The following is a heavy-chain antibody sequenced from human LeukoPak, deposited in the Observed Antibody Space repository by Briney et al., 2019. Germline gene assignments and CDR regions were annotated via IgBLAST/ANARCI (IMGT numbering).Heavy chain of an antibody. CDR2: ISSSSSYI. D-gene: IGHD4-17*01. Sequence: GGSLRLSCAASGFTFSSYSMNWVRQPPGKGLEWFSSISSSSSYIYYADSVKGRFTISRDNSKDTVYLQMNSLRAEDTAVYYCAKRGPSTVTTSYYFDYWGQGTLVTVSS. CDR1: GFTFSSYS. CDR3: AKRGPSTVTTSYYFDY. V-gene: IGHV3-21*04. J-gene: IGHJ4*02.